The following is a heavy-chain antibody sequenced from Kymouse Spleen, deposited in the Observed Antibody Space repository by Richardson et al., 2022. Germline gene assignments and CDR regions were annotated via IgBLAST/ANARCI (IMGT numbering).Heavy chain of an antibody. Sequence: QVQLVESGGGVVQPGRSLRLSCAASGFTFSSYGMHWVRQAPGKGLEWVAVIWYDGSNKYYADSVKGRFTISRDNSKNTLYLQMNSLRAEDTAVYYCAREGYSSSWFDYWGQGTLVTVSS. CDR1: GFTFSSYG. CDR3: AREGYSSSWFDY. CDR2: IWYDGSNK. J-gene: IGHJ4*02. D-gene: IGHD6-13*01. V-gene: IGHV3-33*01.